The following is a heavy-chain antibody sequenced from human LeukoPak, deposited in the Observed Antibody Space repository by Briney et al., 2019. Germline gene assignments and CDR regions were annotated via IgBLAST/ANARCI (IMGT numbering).Heavy chain of an antibody. J-gene: IGHJ4*02. V-gene: IGHV4-59*01. Sequence: PSETLSLTCTVSGGSISSYYWSWIRQPPGKGLEWIGYIYYSGSTNYNPSLKSRVTISLDTSKNQFSLKLSSVTAADTAVYYCARGDFWSGYYWSYWGQGTLVTVSS. CDR3: ARGDFWSGYYWSY. CDR2: IYYSGST. CDR1: GGSISSYY. D-gene: IGHD3-3*01.